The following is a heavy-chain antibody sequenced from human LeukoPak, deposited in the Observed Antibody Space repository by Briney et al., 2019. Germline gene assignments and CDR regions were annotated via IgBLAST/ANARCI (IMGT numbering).Heavy chain of an antibody. CDR1: GFTFSSYW. CDR2: IKQDGSEK. Sequence: GGSLRLSCAASGFTFSSYWMSWVRQAPGKGLEWVANIKQDGSEKYYVDSVKGRFTISRDNAKNSLYLQMNSLRAEDTAVYYCARDRTIPGNYYDSSGDDAFDIWGQGTMVTVSS. J-gene: IGHJ3*02. CDR3: ARDRTIPGNYYDSSGDDAFDI. V-gene: IGHV3-7*01. D-gene: IGHD3-22*01.